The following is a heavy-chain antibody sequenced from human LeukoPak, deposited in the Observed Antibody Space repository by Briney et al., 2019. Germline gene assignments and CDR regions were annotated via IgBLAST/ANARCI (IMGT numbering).Heavy chain of an antibody. CDR1: GFSVSSNY. CDR2: IYSDGST. D-gene: IGHD3-22*01. V-gene: IGHV3-53*01. Sequence: PGGSLRLSCAASGFSVSSNYMSWVRQAPGKGLEWVSVIYSDGSTYYADSVKGRFTISRDNSKNTLYLQMNSLRAEDTAVYYCAREADSSGYYYSPFDYWGQGTLVTVSS. CDR3: AREADSSGYYYSPFDY. J-gene: IGHJ4*02.